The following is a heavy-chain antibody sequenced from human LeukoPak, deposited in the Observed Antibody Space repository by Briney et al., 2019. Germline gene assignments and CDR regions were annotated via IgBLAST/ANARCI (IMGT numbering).Heavy chain of an antibody. CDR3: AGANDYGDYGLSN. J-gene: IGHJ4*02. Sequence: KPSETLPLTCTDSGGSMSSLYWSWIRQPPGKGLQCKGYIYYSGSTNYNPSLKSLVTISVDTSKNQFSLKLSSVTAADTAVYYCAGANDYGDYGLSNWGQGTLVTVSS. CDR1: GGSMSSLY. CDR2: IYYSGST. V-gene: IGHV4-59*01. D-gene: IGHD4-17*01.